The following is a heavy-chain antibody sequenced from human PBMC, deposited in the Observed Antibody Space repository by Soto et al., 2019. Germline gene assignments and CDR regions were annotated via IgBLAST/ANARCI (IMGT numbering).Heavy chain of an antibody. Sequence: GESLKISCEASGYTFTNYWIGWVRQMPGTGLEWMGIIYPRDSDTRYSPSFQDQVTMSVDTSLNTAYLQWDSLRASDTAIYYCARGFTGSAGRFDPWGQGSVVTVSS. CDR3: ARGFTGSAGRFDP. V-gene: IGHV5-51*01. CDR2: IYPRDSDT. J-gene: IGHJ5*02. D-gene: IGHD6-25*01. CDR1: GYTFTNYW.